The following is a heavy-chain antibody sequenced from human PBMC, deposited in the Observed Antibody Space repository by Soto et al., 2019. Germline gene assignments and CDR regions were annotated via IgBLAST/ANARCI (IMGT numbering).Heavy chain of an antibody. V-gene: IGHV3-53*04. CDR3: ARDRRYYGSGSHPRYYYYGMDV. D-gene: IGHD3-10*01. Sequence: PGGSLRLSCSASGFTVSSNYMSWVRQAPGKGLEWVSVIYSGGSTYYADSVKGRFTISRHNSKNTLYLQMNSLRAEDTAVYYCARDRRYYGSGSHPRYYYYGMDVWGQGTTVTVSS. J-gene: IGHJ6*02. CDR1: GFTVSSNY. CDR2: IYSGGST.